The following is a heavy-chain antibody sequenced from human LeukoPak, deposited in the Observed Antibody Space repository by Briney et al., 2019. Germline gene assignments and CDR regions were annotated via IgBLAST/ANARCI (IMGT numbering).Heavy chain of an antibody. V-gene: IGHV2-70*11. CDR1: GFSLSTSGMC. D-gene: IGHD3-10*01. CDR2: IDWDDDK. J-gene: IGHJ4*02. CDR3: ARIRTPYGSGSYYNFD. Sequence: SGPTLVNPTQTLTLTCTFSGFSLSTSGMCVSWIRQPPGKALEWLARIDWDDDKYYSTSLKTRLTISKDTSKNQVVLTMTNMDPVDTATYYCARIRTPYGSGSYYNFDWGAGTLVTVSS.